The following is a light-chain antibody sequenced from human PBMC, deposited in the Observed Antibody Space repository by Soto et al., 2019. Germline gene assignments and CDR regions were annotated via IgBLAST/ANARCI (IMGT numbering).Light chain of an antibody. Sequence: DIQMTQSPSSLSASVGDRVTITCRASQSISSYLNWYQQKPGKAPKPLIYAASSLQSGVPSRFSRSGAGTHFTLTISSLQPEDFATYYCQESYSSPLWTFGQGTKVEIK. CDR3: QESYSSPLWT. CDR1: QSISSY. CDR2: AAS. V-gene: IGKV1-39*01. J-gene: IGKJ1*01.